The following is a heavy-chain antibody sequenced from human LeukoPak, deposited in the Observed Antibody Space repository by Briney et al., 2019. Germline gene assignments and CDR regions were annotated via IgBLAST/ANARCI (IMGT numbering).Heavy chain of an antibody. D-gene: IGHD3-22*01. J-gene: IGHJ4*02. CDR3: AREPVGEDHESSGHFDY. CDR1: GYTFTSYG. CDR2: ISAYNGNT. Sequence: GASVKVSCKASGYTFTSYGISWVRQAPGQGLEWMGWISAYNGNTNYAQRLQDRVIMTTDTPTTTAYMQLKSLRSDDTAVYYCAREPVGEDHESSGHFDYWGQGTQVTVSS. V-gene: IGHV1-18*01.